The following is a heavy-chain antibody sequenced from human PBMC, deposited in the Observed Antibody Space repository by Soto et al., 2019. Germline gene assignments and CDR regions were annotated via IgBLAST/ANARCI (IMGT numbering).Heavy chain of an antibody. J-gene: IGHJ4*02. V-gene: IGHV1-2*02. D-gene: IGHD1-26*01. CDR1: GYTFTGYY. CDR2: INPNSGGT. Sequence: QVQLVQSGAEVKKPGASVKVSCKASGYTFTGYYIHWVRQAPGQGLEWMGWINPNSGGTNYAQKFQGRVTKTRDTSISTAYMELSRLRSDDTAVYYCARSRAPWELHFDYWGQGTLVTVSS. CDR3: ARSRAPWELHFDY.